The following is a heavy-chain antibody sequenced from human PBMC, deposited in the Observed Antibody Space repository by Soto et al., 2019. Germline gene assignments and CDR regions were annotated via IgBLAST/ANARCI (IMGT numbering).Heavy chain of an antibody. D-gene: IGHD3-10*01. V-gene: IGHV1-24*01. CDR1: GSTLTELS. J-gene: IGHJ6*02. CDR3: ATKEGRWFGGLDV. CDR2: FDPEDGET. Sequence: GAPVQVSCKVSGSTLTELSMHWVRQAPGKGLAWRGGFDPEDGETSYAQKLQGRVSMSEDTSTDTAYMELSSLRSEDTAVYYCATKEGRWFGGLDVGGQGTTVTVSS.